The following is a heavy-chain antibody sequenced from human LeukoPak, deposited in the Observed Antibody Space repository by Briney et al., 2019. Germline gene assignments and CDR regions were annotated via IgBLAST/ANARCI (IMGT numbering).Heavy chain of an antibody. V-gene: IGHV3-23*01. D-gene: IGHD6-13*01. CDR2: ISGTGYNT. Sequence: PGGSLRLSCAASGFTFSNYAVSWVRQAPGKGLEWVSAISGTGYNTYYADSVKGRFTISRDNSKNTVYLQINTLRAEDTAVYYCAKGSYGSPPRVGYWGQGTLVTVSS. J-gene: IGHJ4*02. CDR3: AKGSYGSPPRVGY. CDR1: GFTFSNYA.